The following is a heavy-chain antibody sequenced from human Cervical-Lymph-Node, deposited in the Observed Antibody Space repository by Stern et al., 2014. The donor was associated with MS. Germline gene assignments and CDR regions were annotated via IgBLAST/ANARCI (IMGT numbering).Heavy chain of an antibody. D-gene: IGHD3-3*01. Sequence: VQLLESGGGVVQPGRSLRLSCAASGFTFSYYNIHWVRQAPGKGLEWVAAISFDGTMKYYADSVKGRFTISRDNSKNTLYLQMNSLRTEDTAVYYCARRMEYYYGLDVWGQGTTVTVSS. V-gene: IGHV3-30-3*01. CDR2: ISFDGTMK. J-gene: IGHJ6*02. CDR3: ARRMEYYYGLDV. CDR1: GFTFSYYN.